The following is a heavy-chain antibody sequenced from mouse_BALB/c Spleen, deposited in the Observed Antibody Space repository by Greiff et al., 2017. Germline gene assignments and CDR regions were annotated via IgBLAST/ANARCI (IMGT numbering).Heavy chain of an antibody. Sequence: EVQVVESGGGLVQPGGSLKLSCAASGFTFSSYGMSWVRQTPDKRLELVATINSNGGSTYYPDSVKGRFTISRDNAKNTLYLQMSSLKSEDTAMYYCARGGGLLWTFDYWGQGTTLTVSS. J-gene: IGHJ2*01. CDR1: GFTFSSYG. CDR2: INSNGGST. V-gene: IGHV5-6-3*01. CDR3: ARGGGLLWTFDY. D-gene: IGHD2-1*01.